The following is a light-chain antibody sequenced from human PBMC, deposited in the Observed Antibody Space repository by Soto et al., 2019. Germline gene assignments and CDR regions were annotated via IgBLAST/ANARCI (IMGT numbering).Light chain of an antibody. CDR3: QQYYSTPRT. V-gene: IGKV4-1*01. CDR1: QSVLYSSNNKNY. Sequence: DIVMTQSPDSLAVSLGERATINCKSSQSVLYSSNNKNYLAWYQQKPGQPPKLLIYWASTRESGVPDRFSGSGSGTDFTLTISSLQAEDVAVYYCQQYYSTPRTFGQGNKVDSK. CDR2: WAS. J-gene: IGKJ1*01.